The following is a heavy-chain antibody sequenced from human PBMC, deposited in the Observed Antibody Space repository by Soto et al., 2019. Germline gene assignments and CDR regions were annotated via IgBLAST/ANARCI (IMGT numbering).Heavy chain of an antibody. V-gene: IGHV3-21*01. CDR2: ISSSSSYI. D-gene: IGHD3-9*01. J-gene: IGHJ4*02. CDR1: GFTFSSYS. Sequence: EVQLVESGGGLVKPGGSLRLSCAASGFTFSSYSMNWVRQAPGKGLEWVSSISSSSSYIYYADSVKGRFTISRDNAKNPLNLKMNSLRAEDTAVYYCARSEDYDILTGYPNLEFDYWGQGTLVTVSS. CDR3: ARSEDYDILTGYPNLEFDY.